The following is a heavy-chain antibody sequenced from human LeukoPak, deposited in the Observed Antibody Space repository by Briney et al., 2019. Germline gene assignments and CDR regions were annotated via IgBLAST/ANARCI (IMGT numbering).Heavy chain of an antibody. CDR1: GYTFTGYY. D-gene: IGHD5-18*01. CDR2: INPNSGGT. CDR3: ARLRGYSYGYEDY. Sequence: APVKVSCKASGYTFTGYYMHWVRQAPGQGLEWMGWINPNSGGTNYAQKFQGRVTMTRDTSISTAYMELSRLRSDDTAVYYCARLRGYSYGYEDYWGQGTLVTVSS. V-gene: IGHV1-2*02. J-gene: IGHJ4*02.